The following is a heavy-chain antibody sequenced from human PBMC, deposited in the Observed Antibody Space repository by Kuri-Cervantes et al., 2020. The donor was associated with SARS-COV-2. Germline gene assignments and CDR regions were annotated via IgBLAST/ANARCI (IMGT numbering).Heavy chain of an antibody. CDR1: GVTFTRDT. D-gene: IGHD6-19*01. V-gene: IGHV1-69*04. Sequence: SVKVSCKASGVTFTRDTINWVRQAPGRGLEWMGRIVPDLGVTNYARKFQGRVTITADKSTNTAYMDLNSLTSEDTAVYYCARDRSAWPFDYWGQGTLVTVSS. CDR3: ARDRSAWPFDY. CDR2: IVPDLGVT. J-gene: IGHJ4*02.